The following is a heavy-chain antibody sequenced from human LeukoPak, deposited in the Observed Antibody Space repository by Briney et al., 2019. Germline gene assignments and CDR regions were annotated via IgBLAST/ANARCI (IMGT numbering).Heavy chain of an antibody. D-gene: IGHD3-22*01. Sequence: ASVKVSCKASGYTFTSYGISWVRQAPGQGLEWMGWISAYNGNTNYAQKLQGRVTMTTDTSTSTACMELRSLRSDDTAVYYCARVIPYDSSGYEDYWGQGTLVTVSS. CDR2: ISAYNGNT. CDR3: ARVIPYDSSGYEDY. CDR1: GYTFTSYG. V-gene: IGHV1-18*01. J-gene: IGHJ4*02.